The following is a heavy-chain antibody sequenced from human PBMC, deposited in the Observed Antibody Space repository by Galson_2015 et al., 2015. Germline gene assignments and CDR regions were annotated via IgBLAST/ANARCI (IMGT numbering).Heavy chain of an antibody. CDR3: ARDLEMATICIGY. CDR1: GFTFSSYG. D-gene: IGHD5-24*01. CDR2: IWYDGSNK. J-gene: IGHJ4*02. Sequence: SLRLSCAASGFTFSSYGMHWVRQAPGKGLEWVAVIWYDGSNKYYADSVKGRFTISRDNSKNTLYLRMNSLRAEDTAVYYCARDLEMATICIGYWGQGTLVTVSS. V-gene: IGHV3-33*01.